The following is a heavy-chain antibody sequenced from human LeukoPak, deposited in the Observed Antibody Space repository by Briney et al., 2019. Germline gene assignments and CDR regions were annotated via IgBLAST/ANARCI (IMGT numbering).Heavy chain of an antibody. CDR1: GFTFSNFA. V-gene: IGHV3-7*01. Sequence: GGSLRLSCATSGFTFSNFAMNWVRQAPGKGLEWVANIKQDGSEKYYVDSVKGRFTISRDNAKNSLYLQMNSLRAEDTAVYYCARDTPLTWFDYWGQGTLVTVSS. CDR3: ARDTPLTWFDY. CDR2: IKQDGSEK. J-gene: IGHJ4*02.